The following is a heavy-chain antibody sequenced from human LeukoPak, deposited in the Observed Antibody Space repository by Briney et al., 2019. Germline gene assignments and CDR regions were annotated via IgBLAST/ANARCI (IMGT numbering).Heavy chain of an antibody. Sequence: SETLSLTCAVYGGSFSGYYWSWIRQPPGKGLEWIGEINHSGSTDYNPSLKSRVTISVDTSKNQFSLKLSSVTAADTAVYYCARGKLIAVAGYNWFDPWGQGTLVTVSS. J-gene: IGHJ5*02. V-gene: IGHV4-34*01. CDR1: GGSFSGYY. CDR2: INHSGST. D-gene: IGHD6-19*01. CDR3: ARGKLIAVAGYNWFDP.